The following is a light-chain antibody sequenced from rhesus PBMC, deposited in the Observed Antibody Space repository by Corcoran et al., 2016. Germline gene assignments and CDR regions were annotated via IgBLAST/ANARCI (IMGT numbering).Light chain of an antibody. CDR3: QHGYGTPFT. V-gene: IGKV1-74*01. J-gene: IGKJ3*01. CDR1: ENVNNY. CDR2: KAS. Sequence: DIQMTQSPSSLSASVGDRVTITCRASENVNNYLNWYQRKPGKAPKLLIYKASTLESGVPSRFSGSGSGTDYTFTIISLQPEDVATYYCQHGYGTPFTFGPGTKLDIK.